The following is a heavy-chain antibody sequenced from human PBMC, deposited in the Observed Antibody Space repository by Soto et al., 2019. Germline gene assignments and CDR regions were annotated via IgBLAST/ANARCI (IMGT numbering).Heavy chain of an antibody. CDR3: ASSQAGYSSGWPDY. J-gene: IGHJ4*02. CDR1: GGSISSSSYY. Sequence: SETLSLTCTVSGGSISSSSYYWGWIRQPPGKGLEWIGSIYYSGSTYYNPSLKSRVTISVDTSKNQFSLKLSSVTAADTAVYYCASSQAGYSSGWPDYWGQGTLVTVSS. V-gene: IGHV4-39*07. CDR2: IYYSGST. D-gene: IGHD6-19*01.